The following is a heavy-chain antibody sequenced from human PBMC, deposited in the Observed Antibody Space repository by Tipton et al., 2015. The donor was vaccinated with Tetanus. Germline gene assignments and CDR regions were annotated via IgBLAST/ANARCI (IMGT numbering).Heavy chain of an antibody. CDR1: GGSISSGGYS. CDR2: IYHSGST. CDR3: ARGTRGGDWFDP. V-gene: IGHV4-30-2*01. Sequence: TLSLTCAVSGGSISSGGYSWSWIRRPPGKGLEWIGYIYHSGSTYYNPSLKSRVTISVDRSKNQFSLKLSSVTAADTAVYYCARGTRGGDWFDPWGQGTLVTVSS. J-gene: IGHJ5*02. D-gene: IGHD3-16*01.